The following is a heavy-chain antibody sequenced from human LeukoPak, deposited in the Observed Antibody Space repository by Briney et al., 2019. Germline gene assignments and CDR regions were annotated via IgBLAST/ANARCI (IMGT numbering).Heavy chain of an antibody. Sequence: ETLSLTCAVYGGSFSGYYWSWIRQPPGKGLEWIGEINHSGSTNYNPSLKSRVTISVDTSKDQFSLKLSSVTAADTAVYYCARKSSIAARNYFDYWGQGTLVTVSS. J-gene: IGHJ4*02. D-gene: IGHD6-6*01. CDR1: GGSFSGYY. CDR3: ARKSSIAARNYFDY. V-gene: IGHV4-34*01. CDR2: INHSGST.